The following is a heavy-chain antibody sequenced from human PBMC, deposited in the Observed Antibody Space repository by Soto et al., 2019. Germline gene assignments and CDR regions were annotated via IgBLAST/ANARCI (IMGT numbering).Heavy chain of an antibody. V-gene: IGHV1-69*13. J-gene: IGHJ4*02. Sequence: GASVKVSCKASGGTFSSYAISWVRQAPGQGLEWMGGIIPIFGTANYAQKFQGRVTITADESTSTAYMELSSLRSEDTAVYYCARGYCSGASCYYFDYWGQGTPVTVSS. D-gene: IGHD2-15*01. CDR1: GGTFSSYA. CDR2: IIPIFGTA. CDR3: ARGYCSGASCYYFDY.